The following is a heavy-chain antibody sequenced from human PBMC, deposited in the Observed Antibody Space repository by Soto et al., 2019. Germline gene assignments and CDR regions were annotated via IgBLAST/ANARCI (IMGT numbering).Heavy chain of an antibody. V-gene: IGHV1-2*04. Sequence: ASVKVSCKASGYTFTGYYMHWVRQAPGQGLEWMGWINPNSGGTNYAQKFQGWVTMTRDTSISTAYMELSRLRSDDTAVYYCARAGSGSYYNGGPDAFDIRAQRTTVTVSS. CDR2: INPNSGGT. CDR1: GYTFTGYY. D-gene: IGHD3-10*01. CDR3: ARAGSGSYYNGGPDAFDI. J-gene: IGHJ3*02.